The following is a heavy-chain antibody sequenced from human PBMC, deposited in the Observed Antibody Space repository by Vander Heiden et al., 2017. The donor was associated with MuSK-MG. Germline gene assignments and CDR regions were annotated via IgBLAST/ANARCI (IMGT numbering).Heavy chain of an antibody. Sequence: QVTLKESGPAVVKPTETLKLTCTFPGFSLSTNGERVSWIRQTPGKTLEWLARIDWDDDKFYNTSLKTRLTISKDTPKNQVVLTVANVGPEDTATYFCARMFCYGGACYALDYWGQGALVTVSS. CDR3: ARMFCYGGACYALDY. J-gene: IGHJ4*02. D-gene: IGHD2-21*02. V-gene: IGHV2-70*04. CDR2: IDWDDDK. CDR1: GFSLSTNGER.